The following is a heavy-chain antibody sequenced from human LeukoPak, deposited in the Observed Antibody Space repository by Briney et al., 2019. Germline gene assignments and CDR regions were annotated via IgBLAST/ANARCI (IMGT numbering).Heavy chain of an antibody. CDR1: GYTFTGYY. D-gene: IGHD4-11*01. CDR3: ATSAGDYRAGHYYYMGV. J-gene: IGHJ6*03. CDR2: INPNTAGT. V-gene: IGHV1-2*02. Sequence: GASVKVSCKASGYTFTGYYFHWVRQAPGQGLEWMGWINPNTAGTNYAQKFLGGVTLTWDTSISTAYIVLNRLTSDDTAVYYCATSAGDYRAGHYYYMGVWGKGTSVTVSS.